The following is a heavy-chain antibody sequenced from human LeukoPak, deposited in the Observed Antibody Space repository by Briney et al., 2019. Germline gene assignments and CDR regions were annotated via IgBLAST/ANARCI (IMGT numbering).Heavy chain of an antibody. CDR2: IGTAIDT. CDR3: ARRYYDYVRGSYYYYMDV. Sequence: GGSLRLSCAASGFTFSSYDMHWVRQATGKGLEWVSAIGTAIDTSYADSVKGRFTISRENAKNSLYLQMNSLRAEDTAVYYCARRYYDYVRGSYYYYMDVWGKGTTVTVSS. CDR1: GFTFSSYD. D-gene: IGHD3-16*01. V-gene: IGHV3-13*01. J-gene: IGHJ6*03.